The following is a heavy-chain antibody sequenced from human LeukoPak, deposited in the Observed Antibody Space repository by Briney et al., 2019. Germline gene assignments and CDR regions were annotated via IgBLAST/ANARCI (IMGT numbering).Heavy chain of an antibody. V-gene: IGHV3-30*18. CDR2: ISYDGSNK. J-gene: IGHJ4*02. D-gene: IGHD3-22*01. CDR3: AKETPAYDSSGSFDY. CDR1: GFTFSSYG. Sequence: GGSLRLSCAASGFTFSSYGMHWVRQAPGKGLEWVAVISYDGSNKYYADSVKGRFTISRDNSKNTLYLQMNSLRAEDTAVYYCAKETPAYDSSGSFDYWGQGTLVTVSS.